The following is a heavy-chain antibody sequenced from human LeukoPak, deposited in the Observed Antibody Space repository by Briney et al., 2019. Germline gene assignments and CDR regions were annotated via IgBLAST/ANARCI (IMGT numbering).Heavy chain of an antibody. CDR1: GFTFLTYA. CDR2: ISGGSGSI. J-gene: IGHJ5*02. D-gene: IGHD3-16*01. Sequence: PGGSLRLSCAASGFTFLTYAMNWVRQAPGEGLEWVAGISGGSGSIYYADSVKGRFTVSRDNSKSTLYLQMNSLRAADTAVYYCAKGFSTYVYNWFDPWGQGTLVTVSS. V-gene: IGHV3-23*01. CDR3: AKGFSTYVYNWFDP.